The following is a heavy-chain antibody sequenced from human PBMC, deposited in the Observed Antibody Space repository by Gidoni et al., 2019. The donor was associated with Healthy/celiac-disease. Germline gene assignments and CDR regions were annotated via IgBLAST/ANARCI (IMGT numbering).Heavy chain of an antibody. J-gene: IGHJ4*02. Sequence: QVQLVQSGAEVKKPGASVKVSCTAAGYTFTGYYMHWVRQAPGQGLEWMGWINPNSGGTNYAQKFQGRVTMTRDTSISTAYMELSRLRSDDTAVYYCASSSHDIVVVPAALDYWGQGTLVTVSS. CDR2: INPNSGGT. V-gene: IGHV1-2*02. CDR3: ASSSHDIVVVPAALDY. D-gene: IGHD2-2*01. CDR1: GYTFTGYY.